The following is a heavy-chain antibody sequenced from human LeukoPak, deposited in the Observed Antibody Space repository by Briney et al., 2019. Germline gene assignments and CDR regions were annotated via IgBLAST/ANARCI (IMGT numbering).Heavy chain of an antibody. CDR2: IKEDGSEK. V-gene: IGHV3-7*01. J-gene: IGHJ4*02. CDR3: ARDVWLPDY. Sequence: GGSLRLSCAASGFNLNNYWMVWVRQIPAKGLHWVANIKEDGSEKNYVDSVKGRFTISRDNAKDSLYLQMNGLRVEHTAVYYCARDVWLPDYWGQGTLVTVSS. CDR1: GFNLNNYW. D-gene: IGHD3-16*01.